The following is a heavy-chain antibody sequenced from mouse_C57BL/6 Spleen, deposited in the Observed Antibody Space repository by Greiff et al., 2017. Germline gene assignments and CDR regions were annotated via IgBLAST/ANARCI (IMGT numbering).Heavy chain of an antibody. J-gene: IGHJ4*01. CDR1: GYTFTSYG. V-gene: IGHV1-81*01. Sequence: VQLQQSGAELARPGASVKLSCKASGYTFTSYGISWVKQRTGQGLEWIGEIYPRSGNTYYNEKFKGKATLTADKSSSTAYMELRSLTSEDSAVYFCAIWDDDGYSYAMDYWGQGTSVTVSS. CDR2: IYPRSGNT. D-gene: IGHD2-3*01. CDR3: AIWDDDGYSYAMDY.